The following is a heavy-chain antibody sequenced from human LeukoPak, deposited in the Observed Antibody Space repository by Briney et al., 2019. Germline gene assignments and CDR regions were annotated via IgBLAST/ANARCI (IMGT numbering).Heavy chain of an antibody. CDR1: VGSISSYS. CDR2: IYYSRST. V-gene: IGHV4-59*01. Sequence: ASETLSLTCTVSVGSISSYSWSWIRQPPRKGLEWIGYIYYSRSTSYSPSLKSRVTITVDTSKNQVSLKVNSVTAADTAVYYCARGRKRFDPWGQGTLVTVSS. J-gene: IGHJ5*02. CDR3: ARGRKRFDP.